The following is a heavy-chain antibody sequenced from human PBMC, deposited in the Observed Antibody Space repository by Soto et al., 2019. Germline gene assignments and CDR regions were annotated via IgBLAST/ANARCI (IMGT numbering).Heavy chain of an antibody. CDR3: ARGRCSSTSCYWYYYYYMDV. V-gene: IGHV4-59*12. CDR2: IYYSGST. Sequence: PSETLSLTCTVSGGSISSYYWSWIRQPPGKGLEWIGYIYYSGSTNYNPSLKSRVTISVDTSKNQFSLKLSSVTAVDTAVYYCARGRCSSTSCYWYYYYYMDVWGKGTTVTVSS. D-gene: IGHD2-2*01. CDR1: GGSISSYY. J-gene: IGHJ6*03.